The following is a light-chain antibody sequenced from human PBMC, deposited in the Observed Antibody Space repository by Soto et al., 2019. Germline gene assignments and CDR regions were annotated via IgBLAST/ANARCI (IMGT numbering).Light chain of an antibody. CDR3: QQYNKWPRT. J-gene: IGKJ2*01. CDR2: GAS. V-gene: IGKV3-15*01. CDR1: QSVSSN. Sequence: EIVMTQSPATLSVSPGERATLSCRASQSVSSNLAWYQQRPGQAPRILIYGASTGATGTPARFSGSGSGTEFTLTISSLQSEDFAVYYCQQYNKWPRTFGQGTKLEIK.